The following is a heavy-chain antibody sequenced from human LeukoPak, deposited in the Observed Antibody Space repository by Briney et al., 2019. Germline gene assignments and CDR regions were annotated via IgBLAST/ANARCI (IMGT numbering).Heavy chain of an antibody. CDR2: ISGSGGST. Sequence: PGGSLRLSCAASGFTFSSYAMSWVRQAPGKGLEWVSVISGSGGSTSYADSVKGRFTISRDNSKNTLYLQMNSLRAEDTAVYYCAKLGVNNDFWSGYFDYWGQGTLVSVSS. CDR1: GFTFSSYA. J-gene: IGHJ4*02. V-gene: IGHV3-23*01. CDR3: AKLGVNNDFWSGYFDY. D-gene: IGHD3-3*01.